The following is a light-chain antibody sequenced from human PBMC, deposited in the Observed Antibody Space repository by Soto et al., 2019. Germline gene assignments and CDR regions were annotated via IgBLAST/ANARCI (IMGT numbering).Light chain of an antibody. CDR2: GAS. J-gene: IGKJ1*01. V-gene: IGKV1-39*01. CDR3: LQPYNLHRT. Sequence: DIQMTQSPSSLSASVGDRVTITCRASLSIGDSLGWFQQKAGKPPTQLIYGASALQSGVPVRFSGSASGTDYTLTIRNIQREDFATYYCLQPYNLHRTFGQGTKVDIK. CDR1: LSIGDS.